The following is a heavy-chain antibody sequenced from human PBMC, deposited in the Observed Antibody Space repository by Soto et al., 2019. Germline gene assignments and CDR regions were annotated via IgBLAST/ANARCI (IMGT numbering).Heavy chain of an antibody. CDR3: ARAKDGYNVH. V-gene: IGHV4-61*08. CDR2: IYYSGST. D-gene: IGHD5-12*01. Sequence: PSETLSLTCTVSGGSISSGGYYWSWIRQHPGKGLEWIGYIYYSGSTNYNPSLKSRVTISVDTYKNQFSLKLSSVTAADTAVYYCARAKDGYNVHWGQGTLVTVSS. J-gene: IGHJ4*02. CDR1: GGSISSGGYY.